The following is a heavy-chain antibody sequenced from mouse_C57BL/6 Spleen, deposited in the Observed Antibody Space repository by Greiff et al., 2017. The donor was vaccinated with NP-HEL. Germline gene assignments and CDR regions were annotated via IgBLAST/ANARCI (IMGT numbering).Heavy chain of an antibody. Sequence: QVQLKQPGAELVKPGASVKLSCKASGYTFTSYWMHWVKQRPGQGLEWIGMIHPNSGSTNYNEKFKSKATLTVDKSSSTAYMQLSSLTSEDSAVYYCARSWDSWFAYWGQGTLVTVSA. D-gene: IGHD4-1*01. CDR3: ARSWDSWFAY. CDR2: IHPNSGST. CDR1: GYTFTSYW. J-gene: IGHJ3*01. V-gene: IGHV1-64*01.